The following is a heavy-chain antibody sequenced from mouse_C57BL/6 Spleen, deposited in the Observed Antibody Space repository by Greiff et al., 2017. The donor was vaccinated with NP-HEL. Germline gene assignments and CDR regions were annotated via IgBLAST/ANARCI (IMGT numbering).Heavy chain of an antibody. D-gene: IGHD3-2*02. J-gene: IGHJ3*01. CDR1: GYAFSSSW. CDR2: IYPGDGDT. V-gene: IGHV1-82*01. Sequence: VQLQQSGPELVKPGASVKISCKASGYAFSSSWMNWVKQRPGKGLEWIGRIYPGDGDTNYNGKFKGKATLTADKSSSTAYMQLSSLTSEDSAVYFGAKETAQATWAYWGQGTLVTVSA. CDR3: AKETAQATWAY.